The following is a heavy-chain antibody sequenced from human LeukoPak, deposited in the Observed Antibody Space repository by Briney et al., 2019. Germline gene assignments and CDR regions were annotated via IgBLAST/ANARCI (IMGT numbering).Heavy chain of an antibody. D-gene: IGHD3-10*01. J-gene: IGHJ6*04. V-gene: IGHV4-59*01. CDR3: ARLPNGSGLDV. CDR1: GGSISSYY. Sequence: SETLSLTCTVSGGSISSYYWSWIRQPPGKGLEWIGYIYYSGSTNYNPSLKSRVTISVDTSKNQFSLKLSSVTAADTAVYYCARLPNGSGLDVWGKGTTVTISS. CDR2: IYYSGST.